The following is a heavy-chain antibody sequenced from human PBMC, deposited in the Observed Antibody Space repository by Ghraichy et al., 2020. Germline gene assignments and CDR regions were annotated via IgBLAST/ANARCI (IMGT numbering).Heavy chain of an antibody. Sequence: GGSLRLSCAVSGFNFSWYGKHRVRQDPCKGLERVAITSAVGSNKYHAETVKGRFTISRDNFKDTLYLQMNSLRAEDTAVYYCARAGSTYSSLSQTLVDTGIDVWCQGTTVTGAS. D-gene: IGHD3-22*01. CDR1: GFNFSWYG. J-gene: IGHJ6*02. V-gene: IGHV3-30-3*01. CDR2: TSAVGSNK. CDR3: ARAGSTYSSLSQTLVDTGIDV.